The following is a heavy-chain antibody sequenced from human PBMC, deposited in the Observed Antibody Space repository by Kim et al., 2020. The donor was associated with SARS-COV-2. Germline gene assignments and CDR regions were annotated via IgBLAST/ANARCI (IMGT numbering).Heavy chain of an antibody. CDR3: ARWDWNYYWFDP. V-gene: IGHV1-2*02. J-gene: IGHJ5*02. Sequence: NYAQKFQGRVTMTRDTSISTAYMELSRLRSDDTAVYYCARWDWNYYWFDPWGQGTLVTVSS. D-gene: IGHD1-7*01.